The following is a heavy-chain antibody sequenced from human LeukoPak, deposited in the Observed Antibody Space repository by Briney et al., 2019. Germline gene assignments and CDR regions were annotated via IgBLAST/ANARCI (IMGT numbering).Heavy chain of an antibody. CDR2: INSDGSTS. J-gene: IGHJ5*02. D-gene: IGHD2-15*01. CDR3: TRRVSATRWFDP. V-gene: IGHV3-74*01. CDR1: GFTFSSYW. Sequence: GGSLRLSCAASGFTFSSYWMHWVRQPPGKGLVWVSRINSDGSTSNYADSVKGRFTISRDNAENTLYLQMNSLRVEDTAAYYCTRRVSATRWFDPWGQGTLVTVSS.